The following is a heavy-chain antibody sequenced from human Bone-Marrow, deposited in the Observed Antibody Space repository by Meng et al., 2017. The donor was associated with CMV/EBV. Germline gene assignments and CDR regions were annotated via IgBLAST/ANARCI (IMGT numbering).Heavy chain of an antibody. CDR3: ARDVLKYGYYFAY. Sequence: GESLKISCAASGFTISSDYMSWVRQAPGKGLEWVSVIFSGGDTYYADSVKGRFTISRDTSKNTLFLQMNSLRAEDSAVYYCARDVLKYGYYFAYWGQGTRVTVSS. CDR2: IFSGGDT. D-gene: IGHD2-2*01. CDR1: GFTISSDY. J-gene: IGHJ4*02. V-gene: IGHV3-53*01.